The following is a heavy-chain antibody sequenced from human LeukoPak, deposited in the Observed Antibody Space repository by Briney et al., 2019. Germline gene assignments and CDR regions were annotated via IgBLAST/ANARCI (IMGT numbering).Heavy chain of an antibody. CDR1: GFSFSEHW. CDR2: INLDGSEK. Sequence: GGSLRLSCAASGFSFSEHWMTWVRQAPGTGLEWVASINLDGSEKYFVESVKGRFTVSRDNDKNSLYLQMNSLRGEDTAVYYCVGGGRSSGRFVNWGQGTLVTVSS. D-gene: IGHD6-6*01. J-gene: IGHJ5*02. V-gene: IGHV3-7*01. CDR3: VGGGRSSGRFVN.